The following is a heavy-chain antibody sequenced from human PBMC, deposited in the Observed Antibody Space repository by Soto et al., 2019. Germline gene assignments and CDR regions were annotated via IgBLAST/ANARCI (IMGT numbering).Heavy chain of an antibody. V-gene: IGHV3-9*01. CDR3: AKDIIVAAAGPGGFDY. J-gene: IGHJ4*02. CDR2: ISWNSGSI. D-gene: IGHD6-13*01. Sequence: GGSLRLSCAASGFTFDDYAMHWVRQAPGKGLEWVSGISWNSGSIGYADSVKGRFTISRDNAKNSLYLQMNSLRAEDTALYYCAKDIIVAAAGPGGFDYWGQGTLVTVSS. CDR1: GFTFDDYA.